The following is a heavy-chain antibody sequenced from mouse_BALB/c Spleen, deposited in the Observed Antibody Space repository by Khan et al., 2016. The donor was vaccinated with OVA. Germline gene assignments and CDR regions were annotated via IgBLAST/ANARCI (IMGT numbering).Heavy chain of an antibody. CDR1: GFNIKDYY. Sequence: VQLQQSGAELVRPGALVKLSCKGSGFNIKDYYMQWVKQRPEQGLEWIGWIDPENGDTLYDPKFQGKASITADTSSNTAYLQLSRLTSEDHAVYYCTRSILLYFDYWGQGTTLTVSS. CDR2: IDPENGDT. J-gene: IGHJ2*01. CDR3: TRSILLYFDY. V-gene: IGHV14-1*02. D-gene: IGHD2-3*01.